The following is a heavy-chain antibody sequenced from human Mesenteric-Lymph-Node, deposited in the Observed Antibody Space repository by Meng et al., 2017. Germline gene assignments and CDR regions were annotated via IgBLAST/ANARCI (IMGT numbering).Heavy chain of an antibody. CDR2: IYPGDSDT. V-gene: IGHV5-51*01. D-gene: IGHD3-22*01. J-gene: IGHJ4*01. CDR3: ARGGLRYYYDGSGYYYHD. CDR1: GYSFTSYW. Sequence: GESLKISCKGSGYSFTSYWIGWVRQMPGKGLEWMGIIYPGDSDTRYSPSFQGQVTISADKSISTAYLQWSSLKASDTAMYYCARGGLRYYYDGSGYYYHDWGQGTLVTVSS.